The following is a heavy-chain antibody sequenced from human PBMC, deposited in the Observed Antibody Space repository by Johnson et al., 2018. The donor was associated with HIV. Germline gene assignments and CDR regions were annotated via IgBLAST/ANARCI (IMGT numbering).Heavy chain of an antibody. CDR3: ARLSGYYVYDAFDI. CDR2: INWNGGST. CDR1: GFTFDDYG. Sequence: VQLVESGGGVVQPGRSLRLSCAASGFTFDDYGMSWVRQAPGKGLEWVSGINWNGGSTGYADSVKGRFTISRDNAKNSLYLQMNSLRAEDTALYYCARLSGYYVYDAFDIWGQGTMVTVSS. V-gene: IGHV3-20*04. J-gene: IGHJ3*02. D-gene: IGHD3-3*01.